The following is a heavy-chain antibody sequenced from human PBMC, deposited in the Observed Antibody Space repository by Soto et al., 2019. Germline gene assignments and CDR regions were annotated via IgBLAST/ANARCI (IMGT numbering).Heavy chain of an antibody. D-gene: IGHD6-13*01. CDR1: GFTFSSYA. V-gene: IGHV3-23*01. Sequence: VGSLRLSCAASGFTFSSYAMSWVRQAPGKGLEWVSAISGSGGSTYYADSVKGRFTISRDNSKNTLYLQMNSLRAEDTAVYYCAKPGRLAAAGTDYYFDYWGQGTLVTVSS. J-gene: IGHJ4*02. CDR3: AKPGRLAAAGTDYYFDY. CDR2: ISGSGGST.